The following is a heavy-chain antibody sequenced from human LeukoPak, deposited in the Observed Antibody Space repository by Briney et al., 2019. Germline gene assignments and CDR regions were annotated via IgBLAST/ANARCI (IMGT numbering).Heavy chain of an antibody. CDR1: GGSISSYY. J-gene: IGHJ4*02. CDR2: IYYSGST. D-gene: IGHD6-13*01. V-gene: IGHV4-30-4*08. CDR3: ARGGSSRFPFLDY. Sequence: SETLSLTCTVSGGSISSYYWSWIRQPPGKGLEWIGYIYYSGSTYYNPSLKSRVTISVDTSKNQFSLKLSSVTAADTAVYYCARGGSSRFPFLDYWGQGTLVTVSS.